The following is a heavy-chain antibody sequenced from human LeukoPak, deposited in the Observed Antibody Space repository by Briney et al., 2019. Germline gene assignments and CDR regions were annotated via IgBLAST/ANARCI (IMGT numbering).Heavy chain of an antibody. D-gene: IGHD1-26*01. CDR3: AKRWGFDP. J-gene: IGHJ5*02. CDR1: GFIFNNYG. Sequence: GRSLRLSCAASGFIFNNYGMHWVRQAPGKGLEWVAVVWYDGTNKYYADFVKGRFTISRDNSKNTLYLQINSLRAEDTAVYYCAKRWGFDPWGQGTLVTVSS. CDR2: VWYDGTNK. V-gene: IGHV3-33*06.